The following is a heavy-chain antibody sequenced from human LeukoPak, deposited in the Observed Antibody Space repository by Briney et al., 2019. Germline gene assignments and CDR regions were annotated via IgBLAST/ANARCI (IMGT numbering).Heavy chain of an antibody. J-gene: IGHJ5*02. CDR2: IIPIFGIA. CDR3: ARDEARACSGGSCYPRWFDP. Sequence: SVKVSCKASGGTFSSYAISWVRQAPGQGLEWMGRIIPIFGIANYAQKFQGRVTITADKSTSTAYMELSSLRSEDTAVYYCARDEARACSGGSCYPRWFDPWGQGTLVTVSS. CDR1: GGTFSSYA. D-gene: IGHD2-15*01. V-gene: IGHV1-69*04.